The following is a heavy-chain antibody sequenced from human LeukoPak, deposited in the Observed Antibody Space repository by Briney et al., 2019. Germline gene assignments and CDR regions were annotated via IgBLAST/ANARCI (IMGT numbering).Heavy chain of an antibody. CDR3: ARQDGSAYYYFDY. V-gene: IGHV5-51*01. D-gene: IGHD6-19*01. CDR2: IYPGDSDT. CDR1: GYSFASYW. Sequence: GESLKISCKGSGYSFASYWIGWVRLMPGQGLEWMGIIYPGDSDTKYSPSFQGRVTISADKSINTAYLQWSSLKASDTAIYYCARQDGSAYYYFDYWAREPWSPSPQ. J-gene: IGHJ4*02.